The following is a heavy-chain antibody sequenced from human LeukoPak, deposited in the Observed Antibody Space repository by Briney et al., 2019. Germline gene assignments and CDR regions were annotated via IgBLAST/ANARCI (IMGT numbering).Heavy chain of an antibody. Sequence: PGGCLRLSCAASGFTFSSYEMNWVRQAPGKGLEWFSYIRSISSTIYYANSVKGRFTISRDNAQNSLYLQMNSLRAEDTAVYYCAEIGITMIGGVWGKGTTVTISS. CDR1: GFTFSSYE. V-gene: IGHV3-48*03. CDR3: AEIGITMIGGV. CDR2: IRSISSTI. D-gene: IGHD3-10*02. J-gene: IGHJ6*04.